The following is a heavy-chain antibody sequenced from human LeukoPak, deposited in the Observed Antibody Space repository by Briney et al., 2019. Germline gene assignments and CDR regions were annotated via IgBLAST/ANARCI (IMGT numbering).Heavy chain of an antibody. V-gene: IGHV3-33*01. CDR1: GFTFSSYG. J-gene: IGHJ3*02. D-gene: IGHD2-8*02. CDR2: IWYDGSNK. CDR3: ARVGLLVAFDI. Sequence: PGRSLRLSCAASGFTFSSYGMHWVRQAPGKGLEWVAVIWYDGSNKYYADSVKGRFTISRDNSKNTLYLQMSSLRAEDTAVYYCARVGLLVAFDIWGQGTMVTVSS.